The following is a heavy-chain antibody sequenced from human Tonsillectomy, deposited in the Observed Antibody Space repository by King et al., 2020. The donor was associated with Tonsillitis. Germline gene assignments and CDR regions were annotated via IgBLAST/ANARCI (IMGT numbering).Heavy chain of an antibody. CDR2: IYYSGNT. CDR1: GGSISSGGYF. J-gene: IGHJ6*02. Sequence: VQLQESGPGLVKPSQTLSLTCTVSGGSISSGGYFWSWIRQHPGKGLKWIGYIYYSGNTYYNPSPKSRVTISADTSKNQHSLKLSSVTAADTAVYYCARGESHYGMDVWGQGTTVTVSS. CDR3: ARGESHYGMDV. V-gene: IGHV4-31*03.